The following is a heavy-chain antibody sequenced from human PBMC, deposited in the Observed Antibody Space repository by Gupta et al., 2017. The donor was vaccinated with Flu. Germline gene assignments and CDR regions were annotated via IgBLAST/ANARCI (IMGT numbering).Heavy chain of an antibody. J-gene: IGHJ6*03. Sequence: EVQLLESGGGLVQPGGSLRLSCAASGFSFTTYAMSWVRQAPGKGLEWVSTISNSGGSTYYVDSVKGRFTISRDTSKNILYLQMIRLRAEDAAIYYCAKGRERDYYFYYYMDVWGKGTTVTVSS. CDR1: GFSFTTYA. V-gene: IGHV3-23*01. CDR2: ISNSGGST. D-gene: IGHD1-26*01. CDR3: AKGRERDYYFYYYMDV.